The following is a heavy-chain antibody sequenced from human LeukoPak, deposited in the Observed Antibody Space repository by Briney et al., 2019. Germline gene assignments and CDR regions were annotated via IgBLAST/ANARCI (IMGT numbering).Heavy chain of an antibody. J-gene: IGHJ5*02. V-gene: IGHV4-30-2*01. Sequence: SETLSLTCAVSGGSISSGGYSWSWIRQPPGKVLEWIGYIYHSGSTYYNPSLKSRVTISVDRSKNQFSLKLSSVTAADTAVYYCARASDYGDYIRFDPWGQGTLVTVSS. CDR3: ARASDYGDYIRFDP. D-gene: IGHD4-17*01. CDR1: GGSISSGGYS. CDR2: IYHSGST.